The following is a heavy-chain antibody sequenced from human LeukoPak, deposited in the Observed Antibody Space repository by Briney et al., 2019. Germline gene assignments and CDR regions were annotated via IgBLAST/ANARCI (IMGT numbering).Heavy chain of an antibody. V-gene: IGHV3-23*01. J-gene: IGHJ6*02. CDR1: GITLSNYG. Sequence: PGGSLRLSCAVSGITLSNYGMSWVRQAPGKGLEWVAGISDSGGSTKYADSVKGRFTISRDNSKNTLYLQMNSLRAEDTAVYYCAKTSGYERAYYYYVMDVWGQGTTVTVSS. CDR2: ISDSGGST. D-gene: IGHD5-12*01. CDR3: AKTSGYERAYYYYVMDV.